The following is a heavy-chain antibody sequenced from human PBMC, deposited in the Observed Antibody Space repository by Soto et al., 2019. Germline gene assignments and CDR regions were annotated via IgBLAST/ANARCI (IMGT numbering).Heavy chain of an antibody. J-gene: IGHJ4*02. CDR2: ISYDGSNK. V-gene: IGHV3-30-3*01. CDR3: ARDRSWNDDFVY. Sequence: GGSLRLSCAASGFTFSSYAMHWVRQAPGKGLEWVAVISYDGSNKYYADSVKGRFTISRDNSKNTLYLQMNSLRAEDTAVYYCARDRSWNDDFVYGGQGTLVTVSS. D-gene: IGHD1-1*01. CDR1: GFTFSSYA.